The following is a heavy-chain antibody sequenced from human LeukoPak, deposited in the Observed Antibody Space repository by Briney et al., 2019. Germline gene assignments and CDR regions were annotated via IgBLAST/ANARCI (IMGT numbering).Heavy chain of an antibody. CDR3: ARDQPGATWFDN. V-gene: IGHV3-7*01. CDR2: IKQGGSEK. J-gene: IGHJ4*02. D-gene: IGHD1-26*01. CDR1: GFTFSNYW. Sequence: GGSLRLSCAASGFTFSNYWMTWVRQVPGKGLEWVANIKQGGSEKYYVDSVKGRFTISRDNAKNSLYLQMNSLRAEDTAVYYCARDQPGATWFDNWGQGTLVTVSS.